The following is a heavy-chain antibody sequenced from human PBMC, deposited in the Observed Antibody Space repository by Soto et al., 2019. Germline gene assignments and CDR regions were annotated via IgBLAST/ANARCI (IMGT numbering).Heavy chain of an antibody. V-gene: IGHV4-39*07. CDR3: ARPNMLYRKILQ. CDR1: DDSISSSSYY. CDR2: IYYSGST. D-gene: IGHD2-8*01. J-gene: IGHJ1*01. Sequence: EPLSLTCTVSDDSISSSSYYWVWIRQPPGKGLEWIGNIYYSGSTYYNPSLKSRVTISLDTSKNQFSLRLSSVTAADTAVYYCARPNMLYRKILQWGRGTLFILSS.